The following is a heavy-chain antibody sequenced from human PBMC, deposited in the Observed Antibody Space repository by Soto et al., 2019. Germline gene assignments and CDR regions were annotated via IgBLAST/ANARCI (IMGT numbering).Heavy chain of an antibody. CDR2: IIPIPGTA. CDR1: GGTFSSYA. CDR3: ARSQGSSTSLEIYYYYYYGMDV. D-gene: IGHD2-2*01. V-gene: IGHV1-69*01. Sequence: QVQLVQSGAEVKKPGSSVKVSCKASGGTFSSYAISWVRQAPGQGLEWMGGIIPIPGTANYDQKLQGRVTMPADESTSTAYMELSSLRSEDTAVYYCARSQGSSTSLEIYYYYYYGMDVWGQGTTVTVSS. J-gene: IGHJ6*02.